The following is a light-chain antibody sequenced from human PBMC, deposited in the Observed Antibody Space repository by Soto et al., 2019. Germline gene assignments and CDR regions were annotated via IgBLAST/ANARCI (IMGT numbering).Light chain of an antibody. Sequence: EIVMTQSPATLSVSSGERITLSCRASQSVSSNLAWYQQKPGQAPRLLMYGASTRAPGLPARFSGSGSGTEFTLTISSLQSEDFAIYYCQQYSNWPQTFGQGTKVEIK. CDR1: QSVSSN. J-gene: IGKJ1*01. CDR3: QQYSNWPQT. V-gene: IGKV3-15*01. CDR2: GAS.